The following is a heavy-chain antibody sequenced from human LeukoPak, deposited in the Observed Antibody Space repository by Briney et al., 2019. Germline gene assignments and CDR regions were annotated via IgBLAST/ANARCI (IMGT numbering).Heavy chain of an antibody. CDR3: VRDAYFYAPGSYYNLFDY. Sequence: LTGGSLRLSCAASGFTFSSYWMHWVRQAPGKGLVWVSRINSDGSSTSYANSVKGRFTISRDNAKNTLYLQMNSLRADDTAVYYCVRDAYFYAPGSYYNLFDYWGQGTLVTVSS. J-gene: IGHJ4*02. V-gene: IGHV3-74*01. CDR1: GFTFSSYW. D-gene: IGHD3-10*01. CDR2: INSDGSST.